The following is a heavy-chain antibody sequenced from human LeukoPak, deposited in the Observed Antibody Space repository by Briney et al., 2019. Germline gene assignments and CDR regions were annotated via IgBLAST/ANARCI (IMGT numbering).Heavy chain of an antibody. CDR1: GGTFSSYA. J-gene: IGHJ3*02. D-gene: IGHD3-16*01. Sequence: SVKVSCKASGGTFSSYAISWVRQAPGQGREWMGGIIPIFGTANYAQKFQGRVTITADASTRTAYMELSSLRSEDTAVYYCARRGSGNAAFDIWGQGTMVTVSS. CDR3: ARRGSGNAAFDI. V-gene: IGHV1-69*13. CDR2: IIPIFGTA.